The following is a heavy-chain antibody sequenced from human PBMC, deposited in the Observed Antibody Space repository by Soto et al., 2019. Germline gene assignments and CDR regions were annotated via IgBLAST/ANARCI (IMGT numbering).Heavy chain of an antibody. CDR3: AADRVSRRGHVMDV. V-gene: IGHV1-58*01. CDR2: IVVGSGNT. CDR1: GFTFTSSA. D-gene: IGHD4-4*01. Sequence: SVKVSCKTSGFTFTSSAVQWVRQARGQRLEWIGWIVVGSGNTNYAQKFQERVTITRDMSTSTAYMELSSLRSEDTAVYYCAADRVSRRGHVMDVWGQGTTVIVSS. J-gene: IGHJ6*02.